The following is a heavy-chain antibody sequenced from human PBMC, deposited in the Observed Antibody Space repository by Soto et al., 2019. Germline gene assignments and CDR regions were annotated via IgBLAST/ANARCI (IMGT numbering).Heavy chain of an antibody. CDR3: ASGWRPWV. D-gene: IGHD6-19*01. CDR1: GYTFTSYA. J-gene: IGHJ4*02. CDR2: INAGNGNT. V-gene: IGHV1-3*05. Sequence: QVQLVQSGAEEKKPGASVKVSCKASGYTFTSYAMHWVRQAPGQRLEWMGWINAGNGNTKYSQKFQGRVTITRDTYASTAYMELRSPRSEDTAVDYGASGWRPWVWGQGTLVTVSS.